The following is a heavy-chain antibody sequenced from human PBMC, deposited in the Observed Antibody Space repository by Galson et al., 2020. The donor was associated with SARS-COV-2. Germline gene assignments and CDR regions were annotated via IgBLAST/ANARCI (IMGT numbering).Heavy chain of an antibody. CDR1: GGSISSSSYY. D-gene: IGHD2-15*01. Sequence: SETLSLTCTVSGGSISSSSYYWGWIRQPPGKGLEWIGSIYYSGSTYYNPSLKSRVTISVDTSKNQFSLKLSSVTAADTAVYYCASLWGYCSGGSCYSHYYFDYWGHGTLVTVSS. J-gene: IGHJ4*01. V-gene: IGHV4-39*01. CDR3: ASLWGYCSGGSCYSHYYFDY. CDR2: IYYSGST.